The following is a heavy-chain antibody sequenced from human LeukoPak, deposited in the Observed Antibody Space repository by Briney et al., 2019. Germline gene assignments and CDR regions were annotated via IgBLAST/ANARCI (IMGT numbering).Heavy chain of an antibody. CDR2: INWNGGST. V-gene: IGHV3-20*04. CDR1: GFTFDDYG. J-gene: IGHJ4*02. Sequence: GGSLRLSCAASGFTFDDYGMSWVRQAPGKGLEWVSGINWNGGSTGYADSVKGRFTISRDNAKNSLYLQMNSLRAEDTVLYYCARVYATEYYFDYWGQGTLVTVSS. CDR3: ARVYATEYYFDY. D-gene: IGHD5/OR15-5a*01.